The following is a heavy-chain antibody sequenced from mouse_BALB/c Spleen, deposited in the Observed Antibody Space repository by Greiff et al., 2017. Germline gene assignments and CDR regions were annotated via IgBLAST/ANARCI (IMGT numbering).Heavy chain of an antibody. CDR2: IYPGDGDT. D-gene: IGHD3-3*01. Sequence: QVQLKQSGAELARPGASVKLSCKASGYTFTSYWMQWVKQRPGQGLEWIGAIYPGDGDTRYTQKFKGKATLTADKSSSTAYMQLSSLASEDSAVYYCARDVGGLFDYWGQGTTLTVSS. CDR1: GYTFTSYW. CDR3: ARDVGGLFDY. V-gene: IGHV1-87*01. J-gene: IGHJ2*01.